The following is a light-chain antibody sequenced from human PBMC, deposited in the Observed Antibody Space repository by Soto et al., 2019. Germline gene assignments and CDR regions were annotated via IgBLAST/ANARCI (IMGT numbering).Light chain of an antibody. J-gene: IGKJ1*01. CDR2: GAS. CDR1: QTVSNNY. V-gene: IGKV3-20*01. CDR3: QQYGSSWWT. Sequence: EIVLTQSPGTLSLSPGERATLSFRASQTVSNNYLAWYQQKPGQAPRLLIYGASSRATGIPDRFRGSGSGTDFTLTISRMEPEDFAVYFCQQYGSSWWTFGQGTKVEI.